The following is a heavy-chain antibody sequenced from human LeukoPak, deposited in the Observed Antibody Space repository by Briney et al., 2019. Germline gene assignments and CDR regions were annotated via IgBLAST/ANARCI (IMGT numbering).Heavy chain of an antibody. CDR2: FYYSGST. V-gene: IGHV4-59*01. Sequence: PSETLSLTCTVSGGSISSYYWSWIRQPPGKGLEWIGYFYYSGSTNYNPSLKSRVTISVDTSKNQFSLKLSSVTAADTAVYYCARAHRIGGWYFDLWGRGTLVTVSS. CDR1: GGSISSYY. D-gene: IGHD1-26*01. CDR3: ARAHRIGGWYFDL. J-gene: IGHJ2*01.